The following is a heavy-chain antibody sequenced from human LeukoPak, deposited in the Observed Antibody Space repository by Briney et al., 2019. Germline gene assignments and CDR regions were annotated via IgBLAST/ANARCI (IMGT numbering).Heavy chain of an antibody. CDR3: VRRSDYGDYGYYFDY. CDR2: IYSGGST. CDR1: GFTVSSNY. J-gene: IGHJ4*02. Sequence: GGSLRLSCAASGFTVSSNYMSWVRQAPGKGLEWVSVIYSGGSTYYADSVKGRFTISRDNSKNMLYLQMNSLRAEDTAVYYCVRRSDYGDYGYYFDYWGQGTLVTVSS. D-gene: IGHD4-17*01. V-gene: IGHV3-53*01.